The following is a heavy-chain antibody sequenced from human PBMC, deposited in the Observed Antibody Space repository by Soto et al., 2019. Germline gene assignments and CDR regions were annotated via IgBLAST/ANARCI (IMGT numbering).Heavy chain of an antibody. D-gene: IGHD3-10*01. CDR1: GYTFTSYG. Sequence: ASVKVSCKASGYTFTSYGISWVRQAPGQGLKWMGWISAYNGNTNYAQKLQGRVTMTTDTSTSTAYMELRSLRSDDTAVYYCARVSETMVRGVIGAFDIWGQGTMVTVS. J-gene: IGHJ3*02. V-gene: IGHV1-18*01. CDR3: ARVSETMVRGVIGAFDI. CDR2: ISAYNGNT.